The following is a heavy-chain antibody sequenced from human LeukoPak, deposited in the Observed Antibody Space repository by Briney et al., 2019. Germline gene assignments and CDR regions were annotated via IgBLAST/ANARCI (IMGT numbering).Heavy chain of an antibody. V-gene: IGHV3-7*01. J-gene: IGHJ4*02. CDR3: VRDGGVSGYDLLDY. Sequence: PGGSLRLSCAASGFTISNYRMTWVRQAPGKGLEWVAHINQDGSKEYYMDSVKARFTISRDNAKNSPSLQMNSLRAEDTAVYYCVRDGGVSGYDLLDYWGQGTLVTVSS. CDR2: INQDGSKE. CDR1: GFTISNYR. D-gene: IGHD5-12*01.